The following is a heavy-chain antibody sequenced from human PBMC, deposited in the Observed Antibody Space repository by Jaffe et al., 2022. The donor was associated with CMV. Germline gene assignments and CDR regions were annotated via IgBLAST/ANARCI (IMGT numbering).Heavy chain of an antibody. D-gene: IGHD3-9*01. Sequence: QVQLVQSGAEVKKPGASVKVSCKASGYTFTGYYMHWVRQAPGQGLEWMGWINPNSGGTNYAQKFQGRVTMTRDTSISTAYMELSRLRSDDTAVYYCARDRRSYDISEGMDVWGQGTTVTVSS. J-gene: IGHJ6*02. CDR1: GYTFTGYY. CDR2: INPNSGGT. CDR3: ARDRRSYDISEGMDV. V-gene: IGHV1-2*02.